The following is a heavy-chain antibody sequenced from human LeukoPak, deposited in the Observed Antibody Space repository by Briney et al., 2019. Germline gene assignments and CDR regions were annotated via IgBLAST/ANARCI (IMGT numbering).Heavy chain of an antibody. CDR3: AKPSSGTYSRFGYFDS. Sequence: TGGSLRLSCAASGFTFSSYAMSWVRQAPGKGLEWVSAISGSGGSTYYADSVKGRFTISRDNSKSTLYLQMNSLRAEDTAVYFCAKPSSGTYSRFGYFDSWGQGTLVTVSS. D-gene: IGHD1-26*01. CDR2: ISGSGGST. J-gene: IGHJ4*02. CDR1: GFTFSSYA. V-gene: IGHV3-23*01.